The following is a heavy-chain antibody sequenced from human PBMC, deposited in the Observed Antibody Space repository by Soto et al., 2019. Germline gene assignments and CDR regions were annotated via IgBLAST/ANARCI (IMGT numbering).Heavy chain of an antibody. V-gene: IGHV3-23*01. CDR3: VKDWTGDTCPCMDV. CDR1: GFTFNNYA. Sequence: EVQLLESGGGLVQPGGALRLPCAASGFTFNNYAMTWARQAPGKGLEWVSTISGSDDSTYYADSVKGRLTISRDNSKNALYLQMSSLRAEDTALYYCVKDWTGDTCPCMDVWGQGTTVTVSS. J-gene: IGHJ6*01. CDR2: ISGSDDST. D-gene: IGHD2-8*02.